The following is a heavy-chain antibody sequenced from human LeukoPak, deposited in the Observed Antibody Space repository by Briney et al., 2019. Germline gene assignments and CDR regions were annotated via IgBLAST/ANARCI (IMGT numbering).Heavy chain of an antibody. CDR3: ASTQAGDYPIKFFDY. J-gene: IGHJ4*02. D-gene: IGHD4-17*01. Sequence: TASETLSLTCTVSGGSISSSSYYWAWIRQPPGKGLEWIGSIYYSGSTYYNPSLKSRVTISVDTSKNQFSLKLSSVTAADTAVYYCASTQAGDYPIKFFDYWGQGTLVTVSS. CDR2: IYYSGST. V-gene: IGHV4-39*01. CDR1: GGSISSSSYY.